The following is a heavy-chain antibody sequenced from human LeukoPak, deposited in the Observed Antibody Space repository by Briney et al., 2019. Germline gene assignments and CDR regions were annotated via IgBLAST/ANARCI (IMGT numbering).Heavy chain of an antibody. D-gene: IGHD2-2*01. Sequence: SETLSLTCTVSGGSISSYYWSWIRQPAGKGLEWIGRIYTSGSTNYNPSLKSRVTMSVDTSKSQFSLKLSSVTAADTAVYYCARGPRVRGAFDIWGQGTMVTVSS. V-gene: IGHV4-4*07. CDR3: ARGPRVRGAFDI. J-gene: IGHJ3*02. CDR2: IYTSGST. CDR1: GGSISSYY.